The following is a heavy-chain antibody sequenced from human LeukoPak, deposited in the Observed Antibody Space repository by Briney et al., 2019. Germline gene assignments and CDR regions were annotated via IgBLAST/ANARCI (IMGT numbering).Heavy chain of an antibody. J-gene: IGHJ4*02. CDR3: ARGPGDYRSIDY. CDR2: IVVGSGNT. Sequence: SVKVSCKASGFTFTSSAMQWVRQARGQRLEWIGWIVVGSGNTNYAQKFQERVTITRDMSTSTAYMELSSLRAEDTAVYYCARGPGDYRSIDYWGQGTLVTVSS. D-gene: IGHD4-17*01. V-gene: IGHV1-58*02. CDR1: GFTFTSSA.